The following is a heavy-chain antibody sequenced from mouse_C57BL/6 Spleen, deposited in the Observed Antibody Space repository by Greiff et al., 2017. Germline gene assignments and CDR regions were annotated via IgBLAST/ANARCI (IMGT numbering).Heavy chain of an antibody. J-gene: IGHJ4*01. Sequence: EVQLQESGPELVKPGASVKIPCKASGYTFTDYNMDWVKQSHGKGLEWIGDINPNNGGTIYNQKFKGKATLTVDKSSSTAYMELRSLTSEDTAVYYCARYGNRHYYAMDYWGQGTSVTVSS. CDR3: ARYGNRHYYAMDY. D-gene: IGHD1-1*01. V-gene: IGHV1-18*01. CDR1: GYTFTDYN. CDR2: INPNNGGT.